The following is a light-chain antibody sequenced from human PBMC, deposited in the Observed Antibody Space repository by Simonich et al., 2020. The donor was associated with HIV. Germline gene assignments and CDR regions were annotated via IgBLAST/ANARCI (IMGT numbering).Light chain of an antibody. CDR2: WAS. V-gene: IGKV4-1*01. CDR1: PSVLYNSNNKNY. CDR3: QQYYSSPLT. Sequence: DIVMTQSPDSLAVSLGERAPINCKSTPSVLYNSNNKNYLAWYQQKPGQPPKLLIYWASTRESGVPDRFSGSGSGTDFTLTISSLQAEDVAVYYCQQYYSSPLTFGGGTKVEIK. J-gene: IGKJ4*01.